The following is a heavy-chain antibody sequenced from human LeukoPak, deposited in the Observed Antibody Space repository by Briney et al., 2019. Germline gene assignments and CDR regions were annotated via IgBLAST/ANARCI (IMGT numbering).Heavy chain of an antibody. CDR1: GFTFRTYG. Sequence: PGGSLRLSCAASGFTFRTYGSHWVRQAPGKGLEWVAVIASDGKTTYYADSVKGRFTISRDTSENTLYLQMNSLRAEDTAVYYCASVPNAYDYVWGSYRQPNDYWGQGTLVTVSS. J-gene: IGHJ4*02. D-gene: IGHD3-16*02. V-gene: IGHV3-30*03. CDR2: IASDGKTT. CDR3: ASVPNAYDYVWGSYRQPNDY.